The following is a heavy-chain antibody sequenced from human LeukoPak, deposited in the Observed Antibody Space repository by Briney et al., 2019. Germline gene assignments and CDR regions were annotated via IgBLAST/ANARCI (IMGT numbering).Heavy chain of an antibody. CDR2: IRYDGSNK. CDR3: AKLIAVAGTRDY. J-gene: IGHJ4*02. CDR1: GFTFSSYG. D-gene: IGHD6-19*01. Sequence: GGSLRLSCAASGFTFSSYGMHWVRQAPGKGLEWVAFIRYDGSNKYYADSVKGRFTISRDNSKNTLYLQMNSLRAEDTAVYYCAKLIAVAGTRDYWGQGTLVTVSS. V-gene: IGHV3-30*02.